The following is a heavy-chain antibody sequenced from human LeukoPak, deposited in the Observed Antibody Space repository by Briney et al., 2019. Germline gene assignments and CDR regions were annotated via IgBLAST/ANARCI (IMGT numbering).Heavy chain of an antibody. Sequence: GGSLRLSCAASGFTFNSYWMNWVRQAPGKGLEWVANIKQDGSEKYYVDSVKGRFTISRDNAENSLYLQMNSLRAEDTAVYYCATSRTFDYWGQGTLVTVSS. J-gene: IGHJ4*02. CDR1: GFTFNSYW. CDR2: IKQDGSEK. D-gene: IGHD1-7*01. CDR3: ATSRTFDY. V-gene: IGHV3-7*01.